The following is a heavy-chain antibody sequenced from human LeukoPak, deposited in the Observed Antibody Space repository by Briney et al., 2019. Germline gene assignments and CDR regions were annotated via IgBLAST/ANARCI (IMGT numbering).Heavy chain of an antibody. J-gene: IGHJ4*02. V-gene: IGHV3-23*01. D-gene: IGHD2-21*01. CDR3: AKAPVTSCRGAYCYPFDY. CDR2: ISSTDAGT. Sequence: GGSLRLSCAASGFTFSTYAMSWVRQAPGKGLEWVSAISSTDAGTYHADSVRGRFTISRDSSKNTLYLQMNSLRAEDAAVYYCAKAPVTSCRGAYCYPFDYWGQGTLVTVSS. CDR1: GFTFSTYA.